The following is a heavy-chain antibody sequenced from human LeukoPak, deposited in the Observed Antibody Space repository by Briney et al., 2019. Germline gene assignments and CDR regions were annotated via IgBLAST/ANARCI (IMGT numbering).Heavy chain of an antibody. J-gene: IGHJ4*02. CDR3: ARAGGYCSSTSCVGGFDY. Sequence: GGSLRLSCAASGFTFSSYSMNWVRQAPGKGLEWVSSISSSSSYIYYADSVKGRFTISRDNAKNSLYLQMSSLRAEDTAVYYCARAGGYCSSTSCVGGFDYWGQGTLVTVSS. CDR1: GFTFSSYS. V-gene: IGHV3-21*01. CDR2: ISSSSSYI. D-gene: IGHD2-2*01.